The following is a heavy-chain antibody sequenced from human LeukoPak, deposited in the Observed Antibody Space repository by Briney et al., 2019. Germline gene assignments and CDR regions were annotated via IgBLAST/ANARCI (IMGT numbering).Heavy chain of an antibody. J-gene: IGHJ4*02. Sequence: PGGSLRLSCAASGFTFSSYWMYWVRQAPGKGLVWVSRINSDARNTNYADSVQGRFTISRDNAKSTLYLQMNSLRVEDTAVYYCTTDPLDIVLVVYAIDWGQGTLVTVSS. CDR1: GFTFSSYW. D-gene: IGHD2-8*02. CDR3: TTDPLDIVLVVYAID. V-gene: IGHV3-74*01. CDR2: INSDARNT.